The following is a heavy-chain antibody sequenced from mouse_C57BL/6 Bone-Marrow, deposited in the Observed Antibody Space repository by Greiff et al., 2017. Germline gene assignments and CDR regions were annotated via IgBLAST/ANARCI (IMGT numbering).Heavy chain of an antibody. J-gene: IGHJ3*01. Sequence: VQLQQSGPELVKPGASVKMSCKASGYTFTDYNMHWVKQSHGKSLEWIGYINPNNGGTSYNQKFKGKATLTVNKSSSTAYMELRSLTSEDSAVYYCARQLRLQGWCAYWGKGTLVTVSA. CDR1: GYTFTDYN. CDR3: ARQLRLQGWCAY. V-gene: IGHV1-22*01. CDR2: INPNNGGT. D-gene: IGHD3-2*02.